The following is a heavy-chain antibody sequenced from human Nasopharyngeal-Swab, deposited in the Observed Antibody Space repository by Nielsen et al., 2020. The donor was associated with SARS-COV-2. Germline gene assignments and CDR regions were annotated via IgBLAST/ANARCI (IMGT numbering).Heavy chain of an antibody. CDR3: ARPYGGNSFWYFDL. CDR1: GFTFNIYW. CDR2: IKKDGSER. Sequence: GESLKISCAASGFTFNIYWMSWVRQAPGKGLEWVANIKKDGSERYYVDSVKGRFTISRDNAKNSVYLQMNSLGVEDTAVYYCARPYGGNSFWYFDLWGRGTLVTVSA. J-gene: IGHJ2*01. V-gene: IGHV3-7*03. D-gene: IGHD4-23*01.